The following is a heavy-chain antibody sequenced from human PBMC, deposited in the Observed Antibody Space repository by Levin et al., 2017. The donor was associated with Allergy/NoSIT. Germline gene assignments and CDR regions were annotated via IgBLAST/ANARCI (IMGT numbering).Heavy chain of an antibody. D-gene: IGHD6-6*01. J-gene: IGHJ4*02. Sequence: PGGSLRLSCAASGFTFSSYAMHWVRQAPGKGLEWVAVISYDGSNKYYADSVKGRFTISRDNSKNTLYLQMNSLRAEDTAVYYCARDLSGSSSAEGGDYWGQGTLVTVSS. CDR1: GFTFSSYA. CDR3: ARDLSGSSSAEGGDY. V-gene: IGHV3-30*04. CDR2: ISYDGSNK.